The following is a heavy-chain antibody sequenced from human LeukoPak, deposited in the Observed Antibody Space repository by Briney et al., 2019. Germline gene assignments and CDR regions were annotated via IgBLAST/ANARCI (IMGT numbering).Heavy chain of an antibody. D-gene: IGHD2-15*01. CDR1: GFTFSDYN. J-gene: IGHJ4*02. Sequence: SLRLSCAASGFTFSDYNMNWVHQAPGKGLEWVSGISWNSGSIGYADSVKGRFTISRDNAKNSLYLQMNSLRAEDTALYYCASVPGYCSGGSCYFDYWGQGTLVTVSS. CDR3: ASVPGYCSGGSCYFDY. V-gene: IGHV3-9*01. CDR2: ISWNSGSI.